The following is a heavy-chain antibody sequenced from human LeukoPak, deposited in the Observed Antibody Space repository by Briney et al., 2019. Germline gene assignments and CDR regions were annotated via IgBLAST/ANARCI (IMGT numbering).Heavy chain of an antibody. V-gene: IGHV3-20*04. CDR3: AKEFVPAAILSYYYMDV. CDR2: INWNGGST. CDR1: GFTFDDYG. J-gene: IGHJ6*03. Sequence: GGSLRLSCAASGFTFDDYGMSWVRQAPGKGLEWVPGINWNGGSTGYADSVKGRFTISRDNAKNSLHLQMNSLRAEDTAVYYCAKEFVPAAILSYYYMDVWGKGTTVTVSS. D-gene: IGHD2-2*01.